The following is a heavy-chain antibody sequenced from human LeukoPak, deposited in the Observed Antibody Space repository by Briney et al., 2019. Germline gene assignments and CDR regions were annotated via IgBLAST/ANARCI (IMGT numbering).Heavy chain of an antibody. Sequence: PSETLSLTCTVSGASIRRNNYYWGWIRQPPGTGLEWIGTIYSSVSTYYNPSLKSRVTISVDTSKNQFSLKLTSVTAADTAVFYCVCGSGYFFDYWGQGTLVTVSS. V-gene: IGHV4-39*01. CDR1: GASIRRNNYY. D-gene: IGHD1-14*01. CDR2: IYSSVST. J-gene: IGHJ4*02. CDR3: VCGSGYFFDY.